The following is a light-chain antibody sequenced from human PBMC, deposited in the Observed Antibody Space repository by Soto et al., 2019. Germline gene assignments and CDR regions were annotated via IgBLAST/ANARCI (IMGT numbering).Light chain of an antibody. J-gene: IGKJ4*01. CDR3: QQYDDYPLT. CDR1: QSIKSW. CDR2: DAS. V-gene: IGKV1-5*01. Sequence: IQMTQSPSTLSASLGDRVTITCRASQSIKSWLAWYQQKPGTAPKLLIYDASTLESGVPSRFSGSGSGTEFTLTISSLQPDDFATFYCQQYDDYPLTFGGGTKVDI.